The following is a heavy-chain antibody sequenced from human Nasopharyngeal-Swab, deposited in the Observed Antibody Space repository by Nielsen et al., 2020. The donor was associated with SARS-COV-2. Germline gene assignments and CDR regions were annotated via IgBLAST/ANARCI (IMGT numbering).Heavy chain of an antibody. V-gene: IGHV3-21*01. Sequence: SCAASVFTFSSYSMNWVRQAPGKGLGWVSSISSSSSYIYYADSVKGRFTISRDNAKNSLYLQMNSLRAEDTAVYYCARDQGMGYYYYYGMDVWGQGTTVTVSS. CDR3: ARDQGMGYYYYYGMDV. D-gene: IGHD3-16*01. CDR2: ISSSSSYI. CDR1: VFTFSSYS. J-gene: IGHJ6*02.